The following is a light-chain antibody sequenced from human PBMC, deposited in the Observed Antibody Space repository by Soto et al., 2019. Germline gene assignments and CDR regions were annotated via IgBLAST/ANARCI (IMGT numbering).Light chain of an antibody. V-gene: IGKV3-20*01. J-gene: IGKJ1*01. CDR3: QQYEGSPWT. Sequence: SVLTQSPGTLSLSLGARATLSCRASQSVSSSYLAWYQQKPGQAPRLLIYGASIRATGIPDRFSGSGSGTDFTLTISTLEPEDFAVYYCQQYEGSPWTFGHGTKVGIK. CDR1: QSVSSSY. CDR2: GAS.